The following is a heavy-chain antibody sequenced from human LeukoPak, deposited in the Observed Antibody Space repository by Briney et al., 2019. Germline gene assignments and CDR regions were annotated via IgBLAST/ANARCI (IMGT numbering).Heavy chain of an antibody. V-gene: IGHV4-59*01. CDR3: ARTDYDSSGPNFDY. D-gene: IGHD3-22*01. CDR1: GGSISSYY. Sequence: KPSETLSLTCTVSGGSISSYYWSWIRQPPGKGLEWIGYIYYSGSTNYNPSLKSRVTISVDTSKNQFSLNLSSVTAADTAVYYCARTDYDSSGPNFDYWGQGTLVTVSS. J-gene: IGHJ4*02. CDR2: IYYSGST.